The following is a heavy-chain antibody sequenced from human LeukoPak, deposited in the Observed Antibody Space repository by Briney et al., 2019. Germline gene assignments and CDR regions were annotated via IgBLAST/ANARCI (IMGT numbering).Heavy chain of an antibody. J-gene: IGHJ6*02. D-gene: IGHD6-13*01. Sequence: ASVKVSCKASGYTFTSYDINCVRQATGQGLEWMGWMNPNSGNTGYAQKFQGRVTMTRNTSISTAYMELSSLRSEDTAVYYCATAAGTTVYYYYCMDVWGQGTTVTVSS. CDR2: MNPNSGNT. V-gene: IGHV1-8*01. CDR1: GYTFTSYD. CDR3: ATAAGTTVYYYYCMDV.